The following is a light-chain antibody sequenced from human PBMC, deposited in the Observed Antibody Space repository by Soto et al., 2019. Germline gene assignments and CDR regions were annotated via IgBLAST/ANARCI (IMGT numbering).Light chain of an antibody. V-gene: IGKV2-30*01. J-gene: IGKJ2*01. Sequence: DVVMTQSPLSLPVTLGQPASISCRSSQSLLYSDGHTHLNWFHQRPGQSPRRLIYKVSNRDSGVPDRFSGSGSGTDFTLKISGVEAEDVGVYYCMQGTHWPPYTFGQGTKLEIK. CDR3: MQGTHWPPYT. CDR1: QSLLYSDGHTH. CDR2: KVS.